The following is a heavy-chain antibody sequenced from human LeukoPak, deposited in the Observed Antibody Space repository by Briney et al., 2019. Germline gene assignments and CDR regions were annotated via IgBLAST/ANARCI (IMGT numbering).Heavy chain of an antibody. CDR1: GYTFTSYG. V-gene: IGHV1-18*01. Sequence: ASVKVSCKASGYTFTSYGISWVRQAPGQGLEWMGWISAYNGSTNYAQKLQGRVTMTTDTSTSTAYMELRSLRSDDTAVYYCARDHPGFGELYYYYYGMDVWGQGTTVTVSS. CDR3: ARDHPGFGELYYYYYGMDV. J-gene: IGHJ6*02. CDR2: ISAYNGST. D-gene: IGHD3-10*01.